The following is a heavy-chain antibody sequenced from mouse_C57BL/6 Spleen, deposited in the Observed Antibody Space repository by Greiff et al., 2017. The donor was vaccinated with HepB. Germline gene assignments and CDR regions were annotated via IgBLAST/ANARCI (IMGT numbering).Heavy chain of an antibody. CDR3: ARHEDPTGTGGYFDY. Sequence: QVQLQQSGAELVKPGASVKLSCKASGYTFTEYPIHWVKQRSGQGLEWIGWFYPGSGSIKYNEKFKDKATLTADKSSSTVYMELSRWTSEDSAVYFSARHEDPTGTGGYFDYWGQGTTLTVSS. V-gene: IGHV1-62-2*01. CDR1: GYTFTEYP. J-gene: IGHJ2*01. CDR2: FYPGSGSI. D-gene: IGHD4-1*01.